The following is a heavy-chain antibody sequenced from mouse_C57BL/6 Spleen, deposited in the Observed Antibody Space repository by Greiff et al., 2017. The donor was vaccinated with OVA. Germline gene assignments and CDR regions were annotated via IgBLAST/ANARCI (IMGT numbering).Heavy chain of an antibody. V-gene: IGHV1-55*01. Sequence: QVQLQQPGAELVKPGASVKMSCKASGYTFTSYWITWVKQRPGQGLEWIGDIYPGSGSTNYNEKFKSKATLTVDTSSSTAYMQLSSLTSEDSAVYYCARHSYGSSYYYFDYWGQGTTLTVSS. CDR2: IYPGSGST. CDR1: GYTFTSYW. J-gene: IGHJ2*01. CDR3: ARHSYGSSYYYFDY. D-gene: IGHD1-1*01.